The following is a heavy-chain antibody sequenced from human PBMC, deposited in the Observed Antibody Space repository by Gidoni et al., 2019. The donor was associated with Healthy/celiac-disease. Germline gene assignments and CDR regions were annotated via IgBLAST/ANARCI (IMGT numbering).Heavy chain of an antibody. J-gene: IGHJ4*02. V-gene: IGHV3-23*01. CDR2: ISGSGGST. CDR3: AKGLKGGADNYCSGGSCYSAGY. CDR1: GFTFSSYA. Sequence: EVQLLESGGGLVQPGWSLRLPCAASGFTFSSYAMSWVRQAPGKGLEWVSAISGSGGSTYYADSVKGRFTISRDNSKNTRYLQMNSLRAENTAVYYCAKGLKGGADNYCSGGSCYSAGYWGQGTLVTVSS. D-gene: IGHD2-15*01.